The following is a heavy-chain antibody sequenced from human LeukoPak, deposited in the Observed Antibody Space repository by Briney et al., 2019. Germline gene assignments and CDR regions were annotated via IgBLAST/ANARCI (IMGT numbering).Heavy chain of an antibody. CDR1: GGSVSSGSYY. V-gene: IGHV4-61*01. CDR3: AAGRMTTEVNALDY. D-gene: IGHD1-1*01. J-gene: IGHJ4*02. Sequence: SETLSLTCTVSGGSVSSGSYYWSWIRQPPGKGLEWIGFIYYSGITTYNPSLKSRVTISVDTSRNQFSLKMNSMTAADTALYYCAAGRMTTEVNALDYWGQGTLVPVSS. CDR2: IYYSGIT.